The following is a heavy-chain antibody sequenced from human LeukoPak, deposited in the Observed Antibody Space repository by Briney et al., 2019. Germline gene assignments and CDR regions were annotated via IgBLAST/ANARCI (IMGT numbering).Heavy chain of an antibody. CDR2: IYYSGST. J-gene: IGHJ5*02. Sequence: PSETLSLTCTVSGGSISSNYYYWSWIRQPPGKGLEWIGYIYYSGSTYYNPSLKSRVTISVDTSKNQFSLKLSSVTAADTAVYYCAREAIVVVPAAISGGNWFDPWGQGTLVTVSS. CDR3: AREAIVVVPAAISGGNWFDP. V-gene: IGHV4-30-4*08. D-gene: IGHD2-2*01. CDR1: GGSISSNYYY.